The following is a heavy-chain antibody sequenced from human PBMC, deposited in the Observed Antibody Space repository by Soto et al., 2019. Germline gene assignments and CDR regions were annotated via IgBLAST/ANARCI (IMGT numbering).Heavy chain of an antibody. CDR2: FYYSGST. CDR3: ARRLILYCSGGACSSGDDAFDI. Sequence: PGGSLRLSCAASGFTFSSYAMSWVRQAPGKGLEWIGSFYYSGSTYYNPSLKSRVTISVDTSKNHFSLSLSSVTAADTAVYYCARRLILYCSGGACSSGDDAFDIWGQGTMVTVSS. D-gene: IGHD2-15*01. J-gene: IGHJ3*02. CDR1: GFTFSSYA. V-gene: IGHV4-39*02.